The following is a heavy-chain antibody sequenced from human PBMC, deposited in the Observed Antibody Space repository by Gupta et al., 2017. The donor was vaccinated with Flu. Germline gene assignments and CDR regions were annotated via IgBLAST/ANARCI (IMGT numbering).Heavy chain of an antibody. J-gene: IGHJ6*02. V-gene: IGHV3-23*01. CDR2: ISGSGGST. CDR3: AKDPRGSYVWWSSGMDV. Sequence: EVQLLESGGGLVQPGGSLRLSCAASGFTFSSYAMSWVRQAPGKGLEWVSAISGSGGSTYYADSVKGRFTISRDNSKNTLYLQMNSLRAEDTAVYYCAKDPRGSYVWWSSGMDVWGQGTTVTVPS. D-gene: IGHD2-8*02. CDR1: GFTFSSYA.